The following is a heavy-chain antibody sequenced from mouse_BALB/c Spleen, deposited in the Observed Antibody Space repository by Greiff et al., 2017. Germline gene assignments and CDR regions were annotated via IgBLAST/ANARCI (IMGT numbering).Heavy chain of an antibody. CDR3: ARYGKRAMDY. CDR2: ISSGGSYT. J-gene: IGHJ4*01. Sequence: EVQLVESGGGLVKPGGSLKLSCAASGFTFSSYAMSWVRQSPEKRLEWVAEISSGGSYTYYPDTVTGRFTISRDNAKNTLYLEMSSLRSEDTAMYYCARYGKRAMDYWGQGTSVTVSS. CDR1: GFTFSSYA. D-gene: IGHD2-1*01. V-gene: IGHV5-9-4*01.